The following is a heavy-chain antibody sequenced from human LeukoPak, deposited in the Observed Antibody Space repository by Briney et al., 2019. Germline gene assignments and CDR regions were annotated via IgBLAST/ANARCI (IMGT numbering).Heavy chain of an antibody. J-gene: IGHJ4*02. CDR3: ARTPRPYCSSTSCYDY. CDR2: ISGSGGST. V-gene: IGHV3-23*01. D-gene: IGHD2-2*01. CDR1: GFTFSSYG. Sequence: PGGSLRLSCAASGFTFSSYGMSWVRQAPGKGLEWVSAISGSGGSTYYADSVKGRFTISRDNSKNTLYLQMNSLRAEDTAVYYCARTPRPYCSSTSCYDYWGQGTLVTVSS.